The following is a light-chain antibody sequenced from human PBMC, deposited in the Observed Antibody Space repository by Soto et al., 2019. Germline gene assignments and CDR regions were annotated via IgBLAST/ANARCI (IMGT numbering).Light chain of an antibody. CDR2: GAS. J-gene: IGKJ3*01. Sequence: EVVLTQPPGTLSSSPGDRATLSCRASHNVSSSYLAWYQHKRGQAPRFLMYGASRRASGIPDRFSASGTGKDFTLTISRLEPEDFAVYFCQQSGRSGVTCGRGTKVDLK. CDR3: QQSGRSGVT. V-gene: IGKV3-20*01. CDR1: HNVSSSY.